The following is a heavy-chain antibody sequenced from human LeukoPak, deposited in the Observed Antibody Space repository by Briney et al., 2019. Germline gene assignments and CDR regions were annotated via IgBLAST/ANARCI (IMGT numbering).Heavy chain of an antibody. CDR1: GFTFSSYG. J-gene: IGHJ3*02. CDR3: ARARGSSWYEDDAFDI. V-gene: IGHV3-33*08. Sequence: GRSLRLSCAASGFTFSSYGMHWVRQAPGKGLEWVAVIWYDGSNKYYADSVKGRFTISRDNSKNTLYLQMNSLRAEDTAVYYCARARGSSWYEDDAFDIWGQGTMVTVSS. D-gene: IGHD6-13*01. CDR2: IWYDGSNK.